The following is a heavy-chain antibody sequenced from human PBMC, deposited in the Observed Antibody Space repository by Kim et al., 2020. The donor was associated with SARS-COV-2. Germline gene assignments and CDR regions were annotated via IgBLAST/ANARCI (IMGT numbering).Heavy chain of an antibody. D-gene: IGHD6-19*01. J-gene: IGHJ6*02. CDR1: GGSISSSSYY. V-gene: IGHV4-39*01. Sequence: SETLSLTCTVSGGSISSSSYYWGWIRQPPGKGLEWIGSIYYSGSTYYNPSLKSRVTISVDTSKNQFSLNLSSVTAADTAVYYCARRIAVAGTVRGGDSASLGDYYYYGMDVWGQGTTVTVSS. CDR2: IYYSGST. CDR3: ARRIAVAGTVRGGDSASLGDYYYYGMDV.